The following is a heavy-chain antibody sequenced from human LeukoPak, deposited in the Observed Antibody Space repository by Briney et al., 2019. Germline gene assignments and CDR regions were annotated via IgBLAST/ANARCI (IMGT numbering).Heavy chain of an antibody. CDR2: INAGNGNT. J-gene: IGHJ3*02. CDR1: GYTFTKYA. Sequence: ASVKVSCKASGYTFTKYAMHWVRQAPGQRLEWMGWINAGNGNTKYSQEFQGRVTLTADTSASIAYMELSSLRSEDMAVYYCARGSVMITFGGVIVIGAFDIWGQGTMVTVSS. CDR3: ARGSVMITFGGVIVIGAFDI. D-gene: IGHD3-16*02. V-gene: IGHV1-3*03.